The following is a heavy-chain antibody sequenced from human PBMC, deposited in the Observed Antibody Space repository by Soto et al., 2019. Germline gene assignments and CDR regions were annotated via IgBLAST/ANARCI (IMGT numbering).Heavy chain of an antibody. V-gene: IGHV3-74*01. J-gene: IGHJ4*02. D-gene: IGHD5-12*01. CDR2: INSDGSRT. Sequence: EVQLVESGGGLVQPGGSLRLSCAASGFTFSTYWMHWVCQTPGKGLVWVSRINSDGSRTNYADSVKGRFTISRDNAKNSLYLQMNSLSAADTAVYYFSAYGYSGCRYVDYWGQGTLVTVSS. CDR3: SAYGYSGCRYVDY. CDR1: GFTFSTYW.